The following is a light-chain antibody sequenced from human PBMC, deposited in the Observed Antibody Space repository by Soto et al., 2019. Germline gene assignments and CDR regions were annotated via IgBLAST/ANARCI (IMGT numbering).Light chain of an antibody. V-gene: IGKV1-5*03. J-gene: IGKJ1*01. CDR1: QSISSW. CDR2: KAS. Sequence: IQMTQSPSTLSASVGDRVTITCRASQSISSWLAWYQQKPGKAPKLLIYKASTLQSGVPPRFSGSGSGTEFTLAISSLQPDDSATYYCQQYNDNWTFGQGTKVDIK. CDR3: QQYNDNWT.